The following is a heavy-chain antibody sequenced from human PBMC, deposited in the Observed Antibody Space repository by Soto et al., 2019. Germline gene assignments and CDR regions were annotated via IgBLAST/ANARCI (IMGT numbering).Heavy chain of an antibody. V-gene: IGHV1-2*02. CDR3: ARGRSPYDSSGFDY. Sequence: ASVKVSCKASGYTFTGYYMHWIRQAPGQGLEWLAWINANSGGASHAQKFQGRVTMTRDTSISTVYMELSSLRSEDTAVYYCARGRSPYDSSGFDYWGQGTLVTVSS. CDR2: INANSGGA. J-gene: IGHJ4*02. CDR1: GYTFTGYY. D-gene: IGHD3-22*01.